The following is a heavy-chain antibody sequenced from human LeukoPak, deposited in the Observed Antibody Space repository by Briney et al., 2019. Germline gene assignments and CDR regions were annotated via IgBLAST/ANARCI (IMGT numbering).Heavy chain of an antibody. CDR2: INPNSGGT. J-gene: IGHJ3*02. D-gene: IGHD3-3*01. V-gene: IGHV1-2*02. Sequence: ASVKVSCKASGYTFTGYYMHWVRQAPGQGLEWMGWINPNSGGTNYAQKFQGRVTMTRDTSISTAYMELSRLRSDDTAVYYCARTYYDFWSGKSEDAFDIWGQGTMVTVSS. CDR1: GYTFTGYY. CDR3: ARTYYDFWSGKSEDAFDI.